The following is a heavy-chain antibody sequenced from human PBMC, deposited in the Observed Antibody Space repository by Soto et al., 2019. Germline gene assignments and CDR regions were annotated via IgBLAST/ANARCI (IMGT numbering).Heavy chain of an antibody. CDR1: GFTFSDYY. CDR2: ISSESVYT. D-gene: IGHD6-19*01. V-gene: IGHV3-11*03. J-gene: IGHJ4*02. CDR3: ARPNNGWSLDY. Sequence: EGSLRLSCAASGFTFSDYYMNWIRQAPGKGLEWIAYISSESVYTDYADSVKGRFTISRDNAKNLLYLQMNNVRADDTAVYYCARPNNGWSLDYWGQGALVTVSS.